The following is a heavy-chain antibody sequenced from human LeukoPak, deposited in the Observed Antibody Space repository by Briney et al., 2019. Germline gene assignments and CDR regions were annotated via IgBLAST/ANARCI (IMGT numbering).Heavy chain of an antibody. CDR3: AISSSGYPDLGYYFDY. J-gene: IGHJ4*02. CDR2: IYSGGST. D-gene: IGHD3-22*01. CDR1: GFTVSSNY. V-gene: IGHV3-53*01. Sequence: PGGSLRLSCAASGFTVSSNYMSWVRQAPGKGLEWVSVIYSGGSTYYADSVKGRFTISRDNSKNTLYLQMNSLRAEDTAVYYCAISSSGYPDLGYYFDYWGQGTLVTVSS.